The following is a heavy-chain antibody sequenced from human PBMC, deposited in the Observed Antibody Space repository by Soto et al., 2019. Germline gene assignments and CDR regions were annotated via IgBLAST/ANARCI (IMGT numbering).Heavy chain of an antibody. D-gene: IGHD6-13*01. J-gene: IGHJ6*02. V-gene: IGHV3-30-3*01. CDR1: GFTFSSYA. CDR2: ISYDGSNK. CDR3: ARDIAALQVRYYYYGMDV. Sequence: VQLVESGGGLVQPGGSLRLSCAASGFTFSSYAMHWVRQAPGKGLEWVAVISYDGSNKYYADSVKGRFTISRDNSKNTLYLQMNSLRAEDTAVYYCARDIAALQVRYYYYGMDVWGQGTTVTVSS.